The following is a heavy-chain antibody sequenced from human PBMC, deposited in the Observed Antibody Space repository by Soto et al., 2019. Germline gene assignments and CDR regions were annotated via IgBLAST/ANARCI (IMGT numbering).Heavy chain of an antibody. CDR3: EREGFVIADAFDI. J-gene: IGHJ3*02. V-gene: IGHV1-46*01. Sequence: ASVKVSCKASGYTFTSYYMHWVRQAPGQGLEWMGIINPSGGSTSYAQKFQGRVTMTRDTSTSTVYMELSSLRSEDTAVYYCEREGFVIADAFDIWGQGKMVTVS. CDR2: INPSGGST. D-gene: IGHD3-22*01. CDR1: GYTFTSYY.